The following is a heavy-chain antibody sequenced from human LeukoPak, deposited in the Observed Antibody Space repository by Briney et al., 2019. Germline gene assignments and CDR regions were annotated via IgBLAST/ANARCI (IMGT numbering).Heavy chain of an antibody. J-gene: IGHJ4*02. V-gene: IGHV1-69*05. Sequence: SVKVSCKASGGTFSNYAVSWVRQAPGQGLEWMGGIIPIFGTPNYPQKSQGRVTINTDESASTAYMELSSLRSDDTAVYYCARETREYAIDYWGQGTPVTVSS. CDR3: ARETREYAIDY. CDR1: GGTFSNYA. D-gene: IGHD2-8*01. CDR2: IIPIFGTP.